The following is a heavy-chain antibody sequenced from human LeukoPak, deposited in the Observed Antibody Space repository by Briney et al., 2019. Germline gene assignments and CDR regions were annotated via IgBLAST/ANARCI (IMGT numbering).Heavy chain of an antibody. D-gene: IGHD3-22*01. CDR1: GGSISSYY. Sequence: PSETLSLTCTVSGGSISSYYWSWIRQPPGKGLEWIGDIYYSGSTNYNPSLKSRVTISVDTSKNQFSLKLSSVTAADTAVYYCARGSYDSSGYYYAPREYYLDYWGQGTLVTVSS. J-gene: IGHJ4*02. CDR3: ARGSYDSSGYYYAPREYYLDY. CDR2: IYYSGST. V-gene: IGHV4-59*08.